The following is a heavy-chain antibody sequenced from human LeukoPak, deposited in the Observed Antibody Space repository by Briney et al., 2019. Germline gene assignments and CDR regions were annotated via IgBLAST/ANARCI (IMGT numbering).Heavy chain of an antibody. CDR3: ARVLRRGYSGYAAGPDDY. Sequence: GASVKVSCKASGYTFTGYYMHWVRQAPGQGLEWMGWINPNSGGTNYAQKFQGRVTMTRDTSKNQFSLKLSSVTAADTAVYYCARVLRRGYSGYAAGPDDYWGQGTLVTVSS. CDR2: INPNSGGT. CDR1: GYTFTGYY. V-gene: IGHV1-2*02. J-gene: IGHJ4*02. D-gene: IGHD5-12*01.